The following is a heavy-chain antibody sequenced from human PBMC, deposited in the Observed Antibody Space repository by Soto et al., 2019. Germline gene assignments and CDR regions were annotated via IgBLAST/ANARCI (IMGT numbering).Heavy chain of an antibody. CDR1: GFTFSTYA. Sequence: EVQLVESGGVLVQPGGSLRLSCAASGFTFSTYAMHWVRQAPGKGLEYVSLISGDGRSTYYANSVKGRFTISRDNSKNTLYLQMGSLRAEDMAVYYCARVCSTTSCYGAFDIWGQGTMVIVSS. V-gene: IGHV3-64*01. D-gene: IGHD2-2*01. CDR2: ISGDGRST. J-gene: IGHJ3*02. CDR3: ARVCSTTSCYGAFDI.